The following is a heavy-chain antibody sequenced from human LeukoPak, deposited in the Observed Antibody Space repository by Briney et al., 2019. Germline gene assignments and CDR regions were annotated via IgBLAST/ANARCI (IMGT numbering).Heavy chain of an antibody. D-gene: IGHD1-26*01. CDR3: ARGYSATYGRFDP. CDR1: GGSISSYY. V-gene: IGHV4-59*01. J-gene: IGHJ5*02. Sequence: PSETLSLTRTVSGGSISSYYWSWIRQPPGKGLEWIGYIYYTGNTNYNPSLKSRVTISVDTSKNQFSLKLTSVTAADTAVYFCARGYSATYGRFDPWGQGTLVTVSS. CDR2: IYYTGNT.